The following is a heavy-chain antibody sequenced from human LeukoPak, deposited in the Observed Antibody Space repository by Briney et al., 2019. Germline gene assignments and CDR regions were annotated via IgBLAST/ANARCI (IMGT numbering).Heavy chain of an antibody. V-gene: IGHV4-4*02. D-gene: IGHD1-26*01. Sequence: PSETLSLTCAVSGGSISSSNWWSWVRQPPGKGLEWIGEIYHSGSTNYNPSLKSRVTISVDKSKNQFSLKLSSVTAADPAVYYCAREPYSGSPRDWFDPWGQGTLVTVSS. J-gene: IGHJ5*02. CDR3: AREPYSGSPRDWFDP. CDR2: IYHSGST. CDR1: GGSISSSNW.